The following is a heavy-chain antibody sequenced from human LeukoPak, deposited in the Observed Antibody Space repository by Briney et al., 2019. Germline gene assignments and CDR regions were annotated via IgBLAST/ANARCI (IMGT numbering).Heavy chain of an antibody. V-gene: IGHV1-2*02. D-gene: IGHD1-26*01. J-gene: IGHJ4*02. Sequence: ASVKVSCKASGYTFTGYYMHWVRPAPGQGLEWMGWINPNSGGTNYAQKFQGRVTMTRDTSISTAYMELSRLRSDDTAVYYCARDEYSGSSDFDYWGQGTLVTVSS. CDR1: GYTFTGYY. CDR2: INPNSGGT. CDR3: ARDEYSGSSDFDY.